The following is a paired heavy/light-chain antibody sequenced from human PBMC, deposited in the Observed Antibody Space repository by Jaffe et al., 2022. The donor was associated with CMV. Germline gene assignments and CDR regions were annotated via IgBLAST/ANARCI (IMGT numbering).Light chain of an antibody. CDR2: GAS. V-gene: IGKV3-15*01. CDR3: QQYNNWPPT. CDR1: QSVSSN. J-gene: IGKJ1*01. Sequence: EIVMTQSPATLSVSPGERATLSCRASQSVSSNLAWYQQKPGQAPRLLIYGASTRATGIPARFSGSGSGTEFTLTISSLQSEDFAVYYCQQYNNWPPTFGQGTKVEIK.
Heavy chain of an antibody. CDR1: GGSFSGYY. V-gene: IGHV4-34*01. J-gene: IGHJ6*03. CDR2: INHSGST. CDR3: ARGFLRGMVRGGNYMDV. D-gene: IGHD3-10*01. Sequence: QVQLQQWGAGLLKPSETLSLTCAVYGGSFSGYYWSWIRQPPGKGLEWIGEINHSGSTNYNPSLKSRVTISVDTSKNQFSLKLSSVTAADTAVYYCARGFLRGMVRGGNYMDVWGKGTTVTVSS.